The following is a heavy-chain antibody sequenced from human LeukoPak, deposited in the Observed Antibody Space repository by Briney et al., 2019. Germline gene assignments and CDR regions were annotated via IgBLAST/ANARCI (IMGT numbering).Heavy chain of an antibody. Sequence: SVTLSLTCTVSGGSISSYYWSWIRQPPGKGLEWIGYIYYSGSTNYNPSLKSRVTISVDTSKNQFSLKLSSVTAADTAVYYCARSGEVAATPYNWFDPWGQGTLVTVSS. CDR2: IYYSGST. CDR1: GGSISSYY. D-gene: IGHD2-15*01. CDR3: ARSGEVAATPYNWFDP. J-gene: IGHJ5*02. V-gene: IGHV4-59*01.